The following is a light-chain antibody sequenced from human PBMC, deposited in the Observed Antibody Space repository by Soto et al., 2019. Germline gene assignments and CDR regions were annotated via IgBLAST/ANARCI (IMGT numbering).Light chain of an antibody. CDR3: SSYAGSNNFYV. Sequence: QSALTQPPSVSAAPGQKVTISCSGSTSNIGNNYVSWFQQLPGTAPKLLIYENDKRPSGIPDRFSGSTSGTSATLGITGLQTGDEADYYCSSYAGSNNFYVFGTGTKVTVL. CDR1: TSNIGNNY. CDR2: END. V-gene: IGLV1-51*02. J-gene: IGLJ1*01.